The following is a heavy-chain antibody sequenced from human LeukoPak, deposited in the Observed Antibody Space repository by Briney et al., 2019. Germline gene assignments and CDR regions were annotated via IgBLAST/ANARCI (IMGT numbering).Heavy chain of an antibody. V-gene: IGHV3-9*01. J-gene: IGHJ6*02. CDR2: ISWNSGSI. Sequence: PGRSLRLSCAASGFTFDDYAMHWVRQAPGKGLEWVSGISWNSGSIGYADSVKGRFTISRDNAKNSLYLQMNSLRAEDTALYYCAKDWPLGGMDVWGQGTTVTVSS. CDR3: AKDWPLGGMDV. CDR1: GFTFDDYA.